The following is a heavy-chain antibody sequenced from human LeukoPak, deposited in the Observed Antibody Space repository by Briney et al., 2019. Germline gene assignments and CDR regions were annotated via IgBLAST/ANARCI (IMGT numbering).Heavy chain of an antibody. V-gene: IGHV4-59*01. CDR3: ARGLYGDYHGDYSGYYYYGMDV. J-gene: IGHJ6*02. CDR2: IYYSGST. CDR1: GGSINSYY. Sequence: SETLSLTCTVSGGSINSYYWSWIRQPPGKGPEWIGYIYYSGSTNYNPSLKSRVTISVDTSKNQFSLKLSSVTAADTAVYYCARGLYGDYHGDYSGYYYYGMDVWGQGTTVTVSS. D-gene: IGHD4-17*01.